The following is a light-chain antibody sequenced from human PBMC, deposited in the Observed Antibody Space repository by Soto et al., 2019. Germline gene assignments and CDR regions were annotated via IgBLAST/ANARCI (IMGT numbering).Light chain of an antibody. J-gene: IGLJ3*02. CDR2: DVS. Sequence: QSALTQPRSVSGSPGQSVSISCAGTSSDFGGYKYVSWYQQHPGKAPKLMIFDVSERPSGVPDRFSGSKSGHTASLAISGLRAEDEADYFCCSYVGGWVFGGGTKLAVL. CDR3: CSYVGGWV. CDR1: SSDFGGYKY. V-gene: IGLV2-11*01.